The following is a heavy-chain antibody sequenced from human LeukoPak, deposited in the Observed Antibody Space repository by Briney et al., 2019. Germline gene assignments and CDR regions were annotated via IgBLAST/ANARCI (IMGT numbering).Heavy chain of an antibody. CDR3: ARRPFWSGYSYYFDY. V-gene: IGHV4-39*01. CDR1: GGSISSSNYY. Sequence: SETLSLTCTVSGGSISSSNYYWGWIRQPPGKGLEWIGSTYYSGSTYYNPSLKSRVAISVDTSKNQFSLKVSSVTAADTAVYYCARRPFWSGYSYYFDYWGQGTLVTVSS. J-gene: IGHJ4*02. CDR2: TYYSGST. D-gene: IGHD3-3*01.